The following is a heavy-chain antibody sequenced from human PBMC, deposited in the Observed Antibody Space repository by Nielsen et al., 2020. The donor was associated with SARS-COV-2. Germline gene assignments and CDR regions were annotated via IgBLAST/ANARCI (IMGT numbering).Heavy chain of an antibody. V-gene: IGHV1-2*02. CDR2: ISAYNGNT. J-gene: IGHJ6*02. CDR3: ARIPDCSSTSCYNGGMDV. Sequence: WVRQAPGQGLEWMGWISAYNGNTNYAQKFQGRVTMTRDTSISTAYMELSRLRSDDTAVYYCARIPDCSSTSCYNGGMDVWGQGTTVTVSS. D-gene: IGHD2-2*02.